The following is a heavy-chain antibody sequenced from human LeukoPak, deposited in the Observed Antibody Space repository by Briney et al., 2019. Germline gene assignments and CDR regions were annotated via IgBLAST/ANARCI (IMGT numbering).Heavy chain of an antibody. D-gene: IGHD3-16*02. J-gene: IGHJ4*02. Sequence: LKLSCAASGFTVSSNYMSWVRQPPGKGLEWIGYIYYSGSTYYNPSLKSRVTISVDTSNNQFSLKLSSVTAADTAVYYCARDPSGDYVWGSYRNDYWGQGTLVTVSS. V-gene: IGHV4-30-4*08. CDR1: GFTVSSNY. CDR3: ARDPSGDYVWGSYRNDY. CDR2: IYYSGST.